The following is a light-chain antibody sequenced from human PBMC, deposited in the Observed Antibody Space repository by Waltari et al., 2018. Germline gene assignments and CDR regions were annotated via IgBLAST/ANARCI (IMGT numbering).Light chain of an antibody. CDR2: ESY. Sequence: DIQMTQSPSTLSASVGDRVTITCRASQSISTWLAWYQQKPGKAPNLLIYESYSLVSGGPSRFSVSGSRTEITLTISNLQPDDFATYYCHHYNSYPITFGQGTRLEI. CDR1: QSISTW. V-gene: IGKV1-5*03. J-gene: IGKJ5*01. CDR3: HHYNSYPIT.